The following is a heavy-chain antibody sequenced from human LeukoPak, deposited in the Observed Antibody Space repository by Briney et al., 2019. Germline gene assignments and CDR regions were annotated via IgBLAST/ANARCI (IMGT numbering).Heavy chain of an antibody. Sequence: GGSLRLSCAASGFTFSSYWMSWVRQTPGKGLEWVANIKQDGSEKYYVDSVKGRFTISRDNAKNSLYLQMNSPRAEDTAVYYCARDPTAGYYYYMDVWGKGTTVTVSS. CDR2: IKQDGSEK. CDR3: ARDPTAGYYYYMDV. J-gene: IGHJ6*03. V-gene: IGHV3-7*01. CDR1: GFTFSSYW. D-gene: IGHD4-17*01.